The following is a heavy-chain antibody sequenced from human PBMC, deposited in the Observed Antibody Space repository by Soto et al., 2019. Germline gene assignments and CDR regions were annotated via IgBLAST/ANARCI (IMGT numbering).Heavy chain of an antibody. Sequence: QVQLVESGGGVVQPGRSLRLSCAASGFTFSSYGMHWVRQAPGKGLEWVAVIWYDGSNKYYADSVKGRFTISRDNSKNTLYLQMNSLRAEDTAVYYCARDSGFGEDYYYGMDVWGQGTTVTVSS. D-gene: IGHD3-10*01. J-gene: IGHJ6*02. CDR1: GFTFSSYG. V-gene: IGHV3-33*01. CDR2: IWYDGSNK. CDR3: ARDSGFGEDYYYGMDV.